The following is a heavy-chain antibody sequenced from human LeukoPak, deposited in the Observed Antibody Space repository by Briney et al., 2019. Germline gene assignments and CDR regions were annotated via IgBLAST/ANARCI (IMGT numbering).Heavy chain of an antibody. J-gene: IGHJ6*04. CDR3: ARDRGMVDV. V-gene: IGHV3-30-3*01. D-gene: IGHD2-8*01. CDR1: GFTFSSYA. Sequence: PGGSLRLSCAASGFTFSSYAMHWVRQAPGKGLEWVAVISYDGSNKYYADSVKGRFTISRDNAKNSLYLQMNSLRAEDTAVYYCARDRGMVDVWGKGATVTVSS. CDR2: ISYDGSNK.